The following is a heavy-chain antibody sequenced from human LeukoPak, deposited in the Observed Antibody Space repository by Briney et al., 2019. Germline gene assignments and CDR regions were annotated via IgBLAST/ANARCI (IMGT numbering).Heavy chain of an antibody. Sequence: SETLSLTCAVSGGSISSSSYHWGWIRQPPGKGLEGVGSFYYSGSTYYNSSLKSRVTISVDTSKNQFPLKLSSVAAADTAVYYCARHGEVVIAYDYWGQGTLVTVSS. D-gene: IGHD2-21*01. CDR2: FYYSGST. J-gene: IGHJ4*02. CDR3: ARHGEVVIAYDY. V-gene: IGHV4-39*01. CDR1: GGSISSSSYH.